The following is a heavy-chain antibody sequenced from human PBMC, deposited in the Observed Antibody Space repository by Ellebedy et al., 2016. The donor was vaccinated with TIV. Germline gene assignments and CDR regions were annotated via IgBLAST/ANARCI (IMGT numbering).Heavy chain of an antibody. D-gene: IGHD3-10*01. V-gene: IGHV4-59*01. CDR1: GDSIISSYY. CDR2: IYHSGST. Sequence: MPSETLSLTCTVSGDSIISSYYWSWIRQTPGKGLEWIGYIYHSGSTNYNPSLKSRVTISLDTSKNQFSMELSSVTAADTAVYYCARAVNYYGSGKCWDYWGQGTLVTVSS. CDR3: ARAVNYYGSGKCWDY. J-gene: IGHJ4*02.